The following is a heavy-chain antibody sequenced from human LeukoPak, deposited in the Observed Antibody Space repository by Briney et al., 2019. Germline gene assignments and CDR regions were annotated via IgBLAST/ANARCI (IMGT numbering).Heavy chain of an antibody. J-gene: IGHJ4*02. CDR1: GFIFSNAW. CDR2: IKAKTDGGTI. CDR3: ATGSASYYGIDY. V-gene: IGHV3-15*01. D-gene: IGHD1-26*01. Sequence: KPGGSLRLSCAASGFIFSNAWMSWVRQAPGKGLEWVSRIKAKTDGGTINYAAPVKGRFTISRDDSKDTLYLQMNSLKIEDSAVYYCATGSASYYGIDYWGQGTLVTVSS.